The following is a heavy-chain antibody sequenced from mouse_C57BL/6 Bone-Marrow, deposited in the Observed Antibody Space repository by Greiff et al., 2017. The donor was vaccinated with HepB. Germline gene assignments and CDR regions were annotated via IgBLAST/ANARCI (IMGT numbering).Heavy chain of an antibody. D-gene: IGHD2-4*01. CDR1: GFTFSDYG. CDR3: ARPMIRAWFAY. CDR2: ISSGSSTI. V-gene: IGHV5-17*01. J-gene: IGHJ3*01. Sequence: DVQLVESGGGLVKPGGSLKLSCAASGFTFSDYGMHWVRQAPEKGLEWVAYISSGSSTIYYADTVKGRFTISRDNAKNTLFLQLTSLRSEDTAMYYCARPMIRAWFAYWGQGTRVTVSA.